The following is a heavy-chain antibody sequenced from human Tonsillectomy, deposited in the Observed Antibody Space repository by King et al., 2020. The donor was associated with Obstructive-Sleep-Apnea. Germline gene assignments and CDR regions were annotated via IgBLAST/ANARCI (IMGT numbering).Heavy chain of an antibody. Sequence: VQLVESGGGLVQPGGSLRLSCAASGFTFSSYWMHWVRQAPGKGLVWVSRINSYGSTTTYADSVKGRFTISRDNAKNTLHLQMSRLRAEDTAVYFCARDRDCRSTSCFFGMDVWGQGTTVTVSS. CDR1: GFTFSSYW. CDR3: ARDRDCRSTSCFFGMDV. CDR2: INSYGSTT. D-gene: IGHD2-2*01. J-gene: IGHJ6*02. V-gene: IGHV3-74*01.